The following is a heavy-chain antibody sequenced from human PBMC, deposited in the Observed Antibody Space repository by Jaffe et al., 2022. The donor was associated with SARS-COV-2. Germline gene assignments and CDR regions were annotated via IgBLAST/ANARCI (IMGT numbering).Heavy chain of an antibody. D-gene: IGHD2-2*01. CDR2: IYYSGST. Sequence: QLQLQESGPGLVKPSETLSLTCAVSGGSISSSIYYWAWIRQPPGKGLEWIGSIYYSGSTYYNPSLKSRVTISVDTSRNQVSLKLTSVTAADTAVYYCARHVTIPTATDAFDIWGQGTMVTVSS. CDR3: ARHVTIPTATDAFDI. V-gene: IGHV4-39*01. CDR1: GGSISSSIYY. J-gene: IGHJ3*02.